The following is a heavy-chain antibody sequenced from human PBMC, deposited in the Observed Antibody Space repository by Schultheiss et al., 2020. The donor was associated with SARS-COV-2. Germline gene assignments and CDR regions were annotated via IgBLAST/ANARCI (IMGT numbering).Heavy chain of an antibody. Sequence: SETLSLTCTISGGSSNSGAYFWGLIRQTPGKGLEWIGRIYTSGSTNYNPSLKSRVTISVDTSKNQFSLKLSSVTAADTAVYYCARDKWELRGGYGMDVWGQGTTVTVSS. CDR2: IYTSGST. D-gene: IGHD1-26*01. V-gene: IGHV4-39*02. CDR3: ARDKWELRGGYGMDV. CDR1: GGSSNSGAYF. J-gene: IGHJ6*02.